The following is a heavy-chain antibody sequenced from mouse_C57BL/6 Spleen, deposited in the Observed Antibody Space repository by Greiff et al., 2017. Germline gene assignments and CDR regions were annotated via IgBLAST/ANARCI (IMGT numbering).Heavy chain of an antibody. Sequence: EVHLVESGGGLVKPGGSLKLSCAASGFTFSDYGMHWVRQAPEKGLEWVAYISSGSSTIYYADTVKGRFTISRDNAKNTLFLQMTSLRSEDTAMYYCARNHYYGSSYGSAMDYWGQGTSVTVSS. CDR2: ISSGSSTI. D-gene: IGHD1-1*01. CDR3: ARNHYYGSSYGSAMDY. CDR1: GFTFSDYG. J-gene: IGHJ4*01. V-gene: IGHV5-17*01.